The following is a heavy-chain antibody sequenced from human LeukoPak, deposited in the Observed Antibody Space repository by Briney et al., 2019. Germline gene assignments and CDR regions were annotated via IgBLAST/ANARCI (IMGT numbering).Heavy chain of an antibody. CDR3: ARDRGSGTLYGMDV. CDR2: IYSGGST. CDR1: GFTVSSNY. D-gene: IGHD3-10*01. Sequence: GGSLRLSCAASGFTVSSNYMSWVRQAPGEGLEWVSVIYSGGSTYYADSVKGRFTISRDNSKNTLYLQMNSLRAEDTAVYYCARDRGSGTLYGMDVWGQGTTVTVSS. V-gene: IGHV3-66*01. J-gene: IGHJ6*02.